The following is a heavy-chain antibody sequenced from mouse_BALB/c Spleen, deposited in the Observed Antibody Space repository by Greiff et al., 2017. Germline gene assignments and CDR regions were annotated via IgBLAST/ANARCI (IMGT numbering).Heavy chain of an antibody. J-gene: IGHJ2*01. D-gene: IGHD2-3*01. CDR3: AREMGWLPFDY. Sequence: VQLQQSGAELARPGASVKLSCKASGYTFTSYWMQWVKQRPGQGLEWIGAIYPGDGDTRYTQKFKGKATLTADKSSSTAYMQLSSLASEDSAVYYCAREMGWLPFDYWGQGTTLTVSS. CDR1: GYTFTSYW. CDR2: IYPGDGDT. V-gene: IGHV1-87*01.